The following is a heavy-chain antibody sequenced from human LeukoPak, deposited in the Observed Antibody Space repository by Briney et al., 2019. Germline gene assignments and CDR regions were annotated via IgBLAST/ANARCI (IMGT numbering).Heavy chain of an antibody. V-gene: IGHV4-59*01. J-gene: IGHJ6*02. D-gene: IGHD6-19*01. Sequence: SETLSLTCTVSGGSINHYYWSWIRQPPGKGLEWIGYSYYIESTNYNPSLKSRVTISVDTSKNQFSLKLSSVTAADTAVYYCARGESIAVAVHYYYYGMDVWGQGTTVTVSS. CDR3: ARGESIAVAVHYYYYGMDV. CDR2: SYYIEST. CDR1: GGSINHYY.